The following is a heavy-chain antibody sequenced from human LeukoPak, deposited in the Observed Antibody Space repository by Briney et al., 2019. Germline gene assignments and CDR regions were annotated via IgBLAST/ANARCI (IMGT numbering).Heavy chain of an antibody. CDR3: ARSMYNWNYIYDY. CDR2: ISAYNGNT. D-gene: IGHD1-7*01. J-gene: IGHJ4*02. Sequence: ASVKVSCKASGYTFSSYGISWVRQAPGQGLEWMGWISAYNGNTNYAQKFQGRVTMTTDTSTSAAYMELSSLRSEDTAVYYCARSMYNWNYIYDYWGQGTLVTVSS. V-gene: IGHV1-18*01. CDR1: GYTFSSYG.